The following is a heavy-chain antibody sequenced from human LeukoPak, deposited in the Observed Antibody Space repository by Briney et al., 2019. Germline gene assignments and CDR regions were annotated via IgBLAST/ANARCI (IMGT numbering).Heavy chain of an antibody. CDR3: ARARVTRYGDYDPYYYGMDV. CDR1: GGTFSSYA. Sequence: SVKVSCKASGGTFSSYAISWVRQAPGQGLEWMGRIIPILGIANYAQKFQGRVTITADKSTSTAYMELSSLRSKDTAVYYCARARVTRYGDYDPYYYGMDVWGQGTTVTVSS. CDR2: IIPILGIA. V-gene: IGHV1-69*04. D-gene: IGHD4-17*01. J-gene: IGHJ6*02.